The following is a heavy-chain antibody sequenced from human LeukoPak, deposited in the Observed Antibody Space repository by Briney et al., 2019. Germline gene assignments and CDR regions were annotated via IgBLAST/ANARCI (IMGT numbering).Heavy chain of an antibody. CDR1: GGSISSYY. Sequence: PSETLSLTCTVSGGSISSYYWSWIRHPPGTGLEWIGYIYYSGSTNSNPSLKSRVTISVDTSKNQFSLKLSSVTAADTAVYYCARAAITAYYMDVWGKGTTVTVSS. J-gene: IGHJ6*03. CDR3: ARAAITAYYMDV. V-gene: IGHV4-59*01. CDR2: IYYSGST. D-gene: IGHD1-20*01.